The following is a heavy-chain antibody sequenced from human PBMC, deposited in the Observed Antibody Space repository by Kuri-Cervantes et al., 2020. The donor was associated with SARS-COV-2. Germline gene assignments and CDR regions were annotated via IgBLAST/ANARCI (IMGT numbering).Heavy chain of an antibody. CDR1: GFTFSSYS. Sequence: GGSLRLSCAASGFTFSSYSMNWVRQAPGKGLEWVGRIKSKTDGGTTDYAAPVKGRFTISRDDSKNTLYLQMNSLKTEDTAVYYCTSSPTIFGVVIISGNSWGQGTLVTVSS. V-gene: IGHV3-15*01. CDR2: IKSKTDGGTT. J-gene: IGHJ4*02. CDR3: TSSPTIFGVVIISGNS. D-gene: IGHD3-3*01.